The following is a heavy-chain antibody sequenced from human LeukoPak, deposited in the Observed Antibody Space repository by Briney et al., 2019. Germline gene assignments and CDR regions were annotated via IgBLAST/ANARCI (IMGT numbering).Heavy chain of an antibody. Sequence: SETLSLTCTVSGGSISSGDYYWSWIRQPPGKGLEWIGYIYYSGSTYYNPSLKSRVTISVDTSKNQFSLKLSSVTAADTAVYYCARDTTVAGVLDYWGQGTLVTVSS. CDR1: GGSISSGDYY. V-gene: IGHV4-30-4*01. J-gene: IGHJ4*02. CDR2: IYYSGST. D-gene: IGHD6-19*01. CDR3: ARDTTVAGVLDY.